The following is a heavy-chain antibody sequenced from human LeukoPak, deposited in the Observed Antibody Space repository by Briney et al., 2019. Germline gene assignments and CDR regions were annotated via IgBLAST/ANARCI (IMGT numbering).Heavy chain of an antibody. Sequence: GGSLRLSCAASGFTFSSYEMNWVRQAPGKGLEWVSSISSSSSYIYYADSVKGRFTISRDNAKNSLYLQMNSLRAEDTAVYYCARVAYYDYVWGSYRYPNYYYYYMDVWGKGTTVTISS. J-gene: IGHJ6*03. D-gene: IGHD3-16*02. CDR3: ARVAYYDYVWGSYRYPNYYYYYMDV. CDR1: GFTFSSYE. CDR2: ISSSSSYI. V-gene: IGHV3-21*01.